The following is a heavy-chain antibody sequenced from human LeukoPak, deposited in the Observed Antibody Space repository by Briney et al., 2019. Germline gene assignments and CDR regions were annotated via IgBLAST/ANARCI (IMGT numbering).Heavy chain of an antibody. CDR3: AKGSIITMIVVVIPYFDY. CDR1: GFTFSSYS. D-gene: IGHD3-22*01. V-gene: IGHV3-23*01. CDR2: ISGSGGST. Sequence: GGSLRLSCAASGFTFSSYSMNWVRQAPGKGLEWVSAISGSGGSTYYADSVKGRFTISRDNSKNTLYLQMNSLRAEDTAVYYCAKGSIITMIVVVIPYFDYWGQGTLVTVSS. J-gene: IGHJ4*02.